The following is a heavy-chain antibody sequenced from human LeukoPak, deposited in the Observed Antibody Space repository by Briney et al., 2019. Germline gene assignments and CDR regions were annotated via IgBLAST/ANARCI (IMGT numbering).Heavy chain of an antibody. V-gene: IGHV3-33*01. CDR1: GFTFSSYG. D-gene: IGHD4-17*01. CDR3: ARATVTTDAFDI. J-gene: IGHJ3*02. CDR2: IWYDGSNK. Sequence: PGGSLRLSCAASGFTFSSYGMHWVRQAPGKGLEWVAVIWYDGSNKHYADSVKGRFTISRDNSKNTLYLQMNSLRAEDTAVYYCARATVTTDAFDIWGQGTMVTVSS.